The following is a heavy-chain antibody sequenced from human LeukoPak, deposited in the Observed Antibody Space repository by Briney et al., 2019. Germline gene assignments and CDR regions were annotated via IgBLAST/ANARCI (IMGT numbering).Heavy chain of an antibody. D-gene: IGHD1-26*01. J-gene: IGHJ4*02. V-gene: IGHV3-33*08. Sequence: GGSLRLSCAASGFTFSNYAMSWVRQAPGKGLEWVAVIWYDGSNKYYADSVKGRFTISRDNSKNTLYLQMNSLRAEDTAVYYCARDVHSGSYGDWGQGTLVTVSS. CDR3: ARDVHSGSYGD. CDR2: IWYDGSNK. CDR1: GFTFSNYA.